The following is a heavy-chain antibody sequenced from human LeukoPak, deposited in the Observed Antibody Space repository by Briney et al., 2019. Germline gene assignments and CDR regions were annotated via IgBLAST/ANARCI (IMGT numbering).Heavy chain of an antibody. J-gene: IGHJ6*02. Sequence: ASVKVSCKASGYTFTGYYMHWVRQAPGQGLEWMGWINPNSGGTNYAQKFQGRVTMTRDTSISTAYMELSRLRSDDTAVYYCARAICSSTSCPRPYCYYYGMDVWGQGTTVTVSS. CDR3: ARAICSSTSCPRPYCYYYGMDV. CDR1: GYTFTGYY. CDR2: INPNSGGT. V-gene: IGHV1-2*02. D-gene: IGHD2-2*01.